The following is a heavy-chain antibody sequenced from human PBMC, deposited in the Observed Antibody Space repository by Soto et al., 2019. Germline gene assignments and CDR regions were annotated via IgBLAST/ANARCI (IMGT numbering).Heavy chain of an antibody. Sequence: GGSLRLSCAASGFTFDDYAMHWVRQAPGKGLEWVSGISWNSGSIGYADSVKGRFTISRDNAKNSLYLQMNSLRAEDTALYYCAKGRGHCSGGSFTYYYYYYGMDVWGQGTTVTVAS. D-gene: IGHD2-15*01. J-gene: IGHJ6*02. V-gene: IGHV3-9*01. CDR3: AKGRGHCSGGSFTYYYYYYGMDV. CDR1: GFTFDDYA. CDR2: ISWNSGSI.